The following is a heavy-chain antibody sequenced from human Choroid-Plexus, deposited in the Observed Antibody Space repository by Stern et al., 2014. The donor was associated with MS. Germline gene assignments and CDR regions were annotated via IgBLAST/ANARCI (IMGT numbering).Heavy chain of an antibody. CDR3: AKDRQYLTYFFDH. J-gene: IGHJ5*02. CDR2: VSYDGSNK. D-gene: IGHD2-8*01. V-gene: IGHV3-30*18. Sequence: QVQLMQSGGGVVQPGRPLRLSCAASGFTFGSCAMHWVRQAPGKGLEWVAGVSYDGSNKYYADSVKGRFTVSRDNSQNTLYMQMSSLIAEDTAVYYCAKDRQYLTYFFDHWGQGSLVTVSS. CDR1: GFTFGSCA.